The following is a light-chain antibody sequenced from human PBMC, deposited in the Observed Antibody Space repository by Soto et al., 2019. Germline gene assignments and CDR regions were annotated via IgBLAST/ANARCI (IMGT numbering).Light chain of an antibody. CDR3: QQSYNTPYT. CDR1: QSISSY. CDR2: AAS. V-gene: IGKV1-39*01. J-gene: IGKJ2*01. Sequence: DIQMTQSPSSLSASVGDRVTISCRASQSISSYLNWYQHKSGTAPKLLIYAASSLQSGVPSRFSGSGSGTDFTLTISSLQPEDFASYYCQQSYNTPYTSGQGTKVDIK.